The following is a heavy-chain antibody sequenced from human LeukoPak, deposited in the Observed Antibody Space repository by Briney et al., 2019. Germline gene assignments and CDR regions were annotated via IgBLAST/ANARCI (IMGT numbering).Heavy chain of an antibody. CDR2: IYYSGST. D-gene: IGHD6-13*01. Sequence: PSETLSLTCTVSGGSVSSGSYYWRWIRQPPGKGLEWIGYIYYSGSTNYNPSLKSRVTISVDTSKNQFSLKLSSVTAADTAVYYCARGRFAGIGYWGQGTLVTVSS. CDR1: GGSVSSGSYY. V-gene: IGHV4-61*01. CDR3: ARGRFAGIGY. J-gene: IGHJ4*02.